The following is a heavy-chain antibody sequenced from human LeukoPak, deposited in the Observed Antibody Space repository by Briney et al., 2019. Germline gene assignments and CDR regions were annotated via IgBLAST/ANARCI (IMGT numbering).Heavy chain of an antibody. CDR3: ASRRLRLGELSLYFEY. J-gene: IGHJ4*02. CDR2: ISSTSTTI. Sequence: GGSLRLTCAASGFTFSSYNMNWVRQAPGKGLEWVSYISSTSTTIYYADSVKGRFTISRDNAKKLLFLQMNSLRAEDTAVYYCASRRLRLGELSLYFEYWGQGSLVTVSS. D-gene: IGHD3-16*02. V-gene: IGHV3-48*04. CDR1: GFTFSSYN.